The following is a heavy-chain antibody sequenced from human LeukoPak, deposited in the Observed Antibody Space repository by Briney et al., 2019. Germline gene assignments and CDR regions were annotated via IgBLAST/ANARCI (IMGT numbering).Heavy chain of an antibody. J-gene: IGHJ4*02. CDR2: IIPIFGTA. CDR1: GGTFISYA. CDR3: ARDRASYSYGLMYY. V-gene: IGHV1-69*13. D-gene: IGHD5-18*01. Sequence: SVKVSCKASGGTFISYAISWVRQAPGQGLEWMGGIIPIFGTANYAQKFQGRVTITADESTSTAYMELSSLRSDDTAVYYCARDRASYSYGLMYYWGQGTLVTVSS.